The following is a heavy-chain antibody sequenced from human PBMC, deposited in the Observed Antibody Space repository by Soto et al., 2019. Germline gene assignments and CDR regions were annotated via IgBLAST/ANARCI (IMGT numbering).Heavy chain of an antibody. D-gene: IGHD2-21*02. V-gene: IGHV4-59*01. CDR1: GGSISSFY. CDR3: ARDYGGDPSYGLDV. J-gene: IGHJ6*02. Sequence: QVQLQESGPGLVKPSETLSLTCTVSGGSISSFYWSWIRQPPGKGLEWLGNIYFSGSTNYNPSLKSRVTISVDTSKNQFSLKLSSVTAADTAVYYCARDYGGDPSYGLDVWGQGTTVTVSS. CDR2: IYFSGST.